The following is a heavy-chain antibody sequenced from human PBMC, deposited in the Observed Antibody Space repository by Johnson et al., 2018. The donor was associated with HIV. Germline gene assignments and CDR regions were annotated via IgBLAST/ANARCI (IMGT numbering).Heavy chain of an antibody. V-gene: IGHV3-66*01. CDR1: GLSVSNNY. J-gene: IGHJ3*02. Sequence: VQLVESGGGLVQPGGSLRLSCAASGLSVSNNYMSWVRQAPGKGLEWVSVLWSGGNTWYAGSVTGRFTVSRDNSKNTLYLQMNSLRAEDTAVYYCARAGRDGYTCDVYDIWGLGTMVTVS. D-gene: IGHD5-24*01. CDR3: ARAGRDGYTCDVYDI. CDR2: LWSGGNT.